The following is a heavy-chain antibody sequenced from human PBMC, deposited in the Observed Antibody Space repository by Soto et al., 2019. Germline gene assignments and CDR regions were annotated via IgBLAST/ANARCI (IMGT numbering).Heavy chain of an antibody. CDR1: GGSISSGDYY. Sequence: SETLSLTCTVSGGSISSGDYYWSWIRQPPGKGLEWIGNVYYGGSTYYNPSLKSRVTISVDTSKNQFSLKLSSVTAADTAVYYCAREATSHDFDYWGQGTLVTVSS. D-gene: IGHD1-26*01. CDR2: VYYGGST. CDR3: AREATSHDFDY. V-gene: IGHV4-39*02. J-gene: IGHJ4*02.